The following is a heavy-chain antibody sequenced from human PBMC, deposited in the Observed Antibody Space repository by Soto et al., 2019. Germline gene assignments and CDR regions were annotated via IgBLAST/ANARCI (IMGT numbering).Heavy chain of an antibody. V-gene: IGHV4-61*01. CDR1: GGSVSSGSCY. CDR3: ARVGYDSSGYYLDY. J-gene: IGHJ4*02. CDR2: IYYSWST. D-gene: IGHD3-22*01. Sequence: PSETLSLTCTVSGGSVSSGSCYWSWIRQPPGKGLEWIGYIYYSWSTNYNPSLKSRVTISVDTSKNQFSLKLSSVTAADTAVYYCARVGYDSSGYYLDYWGQGTLVTVSS.